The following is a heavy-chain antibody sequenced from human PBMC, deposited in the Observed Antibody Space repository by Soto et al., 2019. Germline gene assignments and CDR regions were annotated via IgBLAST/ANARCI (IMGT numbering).Heavy chain of an antibody. CDR1: GGSISSSSYY. CDR2: IYYSGST. J-gene: IGHJ4*02. V-gene: IGHV4-39*01. Sequence: SETLSLTCTVSGGSISSSSYYWGWIRQPPGKGLEWIGSIYYSGSTYYNPSLKSRVTISVDTSKNQFSLKLSSVTAADTAVYCCAIRGGRTKVDFDYWGQGTLVTVSS. CDR3: AIRGGRTKVDFDY. D-gene: IGHD3-16*01.